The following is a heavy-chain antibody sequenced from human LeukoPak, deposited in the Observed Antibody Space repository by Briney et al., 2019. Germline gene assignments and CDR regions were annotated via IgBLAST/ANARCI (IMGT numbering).Heavy chain of an antibody. CDR3: ARDSVVPAVNYYYGMDV. D-gene: IGHD2-2*01. CDR2: IYYSGST. J-gene: IGHJ6*02. CDR1: GGSISSGGYY. V-gene: IGHV4-31*03. Sequence: SETLSLTCTVSGGSISSGGYYWGWIRQHPGKGLEWIGYIYYSGSTYYNPSLKSRVTISVDTSKNQFSLKLSSVTAADTAVYYCARDSVVPAVNYYYGMDVWGQGTTVTVSS.